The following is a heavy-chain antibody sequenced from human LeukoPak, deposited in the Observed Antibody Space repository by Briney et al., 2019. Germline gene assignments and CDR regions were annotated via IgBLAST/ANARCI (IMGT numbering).Heavy chain of an antibody. CDR2: IYHSGIS. CDR1: SYSISGGYY. V-gene: IGHV4-38-2*02. CDR3: ARAKAYCSGGSCFPVAFDI. J-gene: IGHJ3*02. Sequence: SETLSLTCSVSSYSISGGYYWGWIRQPPGKGLEWIGSIYHSGISYYNPSLRSRVTISADMSKNQFSLKLSSVTAADTAVYYCARAKAYCSGGSCFPVAFDIWGQGTMVTVSS. D-gene: IGHD2-15*01.